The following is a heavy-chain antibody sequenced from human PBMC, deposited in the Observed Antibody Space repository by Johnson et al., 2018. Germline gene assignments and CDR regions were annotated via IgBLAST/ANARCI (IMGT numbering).Heavy chain of an antibody. V-gene: IGHV3-23*01. D-gene: IGHD2-15*01. J-gene: IGHJ3*02. CDR3: AKDIGASFPDAFDI. CDR1: GFTFSNYA. CDR2: ISGSGDRT. Sequence: EVQLLESGGGLVQPGGSLRLSCAASGFTFSNYAMSWVRQAPGKGLEWVSGISGSGDRTYYADSVKGRFTISRDNSKHTRLQMNSPRAEDTAVYYCAKDIGASFPDAFDIWCQGTMVPVSS.